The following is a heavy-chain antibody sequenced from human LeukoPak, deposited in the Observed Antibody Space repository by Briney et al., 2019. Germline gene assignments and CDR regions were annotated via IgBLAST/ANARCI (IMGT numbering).Heavy chain of an antibody. V-gene: IGHV1-8*01. J-gene: IGHJ4*02. CDR3: ASQHYYDSSGYYFDY. D-gene: IGHD3-22*01. Sequence: ASVKVSCKASGYTFTSYDINWVRQAPGQGLEWMGWMNPNSGNTGYAQKFQGRVTMTRNTSISTAYMELSSLRSEDTAVYYCASQHYYDSSGYYFDYWGQGTLVTVSS. CDR2: MNPNSGNT. CDR1: GYTFTSYD.